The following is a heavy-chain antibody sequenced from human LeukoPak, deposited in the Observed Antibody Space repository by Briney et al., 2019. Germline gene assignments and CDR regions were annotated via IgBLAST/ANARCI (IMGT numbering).Heavy chain of an antibody. CDR1: GDSVSSNSAA. CDR3: ARVMYYYGSGSPGYYYGMDV. V-gene: IGHV6-1*01. D-gene: IGHD3-10*01. CDR2: TYYRSKWYN. J-gene: IGHJ6*02. Sequence: SQTLPLTCAISGDSVSSNSAAWNWIRQSPSRGLEWLGRTYYRSKWYNDYAVSVKSRITISPDTSKNQFSLQLNSVTPEDTAVYYCARVMYYYGSGSPGYYYGMDVWGQGTTVTVSS.